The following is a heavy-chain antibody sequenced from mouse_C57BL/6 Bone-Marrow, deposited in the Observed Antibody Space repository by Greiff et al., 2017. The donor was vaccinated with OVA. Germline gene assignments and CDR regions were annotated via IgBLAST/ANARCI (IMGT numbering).Heavy chain of an antibody. Sequence: VQLQQSGAELVRPGASVTLSCKASGYTFTDYYINWVKQRPGQGLEWIARIYPGSGNTYYNEKFKGKATLTAEKSSSTAYMPLSSLTSEDSVVYCCARAWSWFAYWGQGTLVTVSA. CDR3: ARAWSWFAY. CDR2: IYPGSGNT. V-gene: IGHV1-76*01. J-gene: IGHJ3*01. CDR1: GYTFTDYY.